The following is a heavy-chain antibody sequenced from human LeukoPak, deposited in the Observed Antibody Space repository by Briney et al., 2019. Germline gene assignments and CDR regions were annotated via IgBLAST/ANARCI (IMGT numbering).Heavy chain of an antibody. J-gene: IGHJ5*02. D-gene: IGHD2-2*01. Sequence: SETLSLTCAVYGGSFSGYYWSWIRQPPGKGLEWIGEINHSGSTNYNPSLKSRVTISVVTSKNQFSLKLSSVTAADTAVYYCAREWIRGVVVPAAMRNWFDPWGQGTLVTVSS. CDR1: GGSFSGYY. CDR3: AREWIRGVVVPAAMRNWFDP. CDR2: INHSGST. V-gene: IGHV4-34*01.